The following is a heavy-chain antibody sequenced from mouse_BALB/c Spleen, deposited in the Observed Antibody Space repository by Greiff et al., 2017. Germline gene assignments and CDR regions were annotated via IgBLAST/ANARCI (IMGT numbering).Heavy chain of an antibody. Sequence: EVHLVESGPGLVKPSQSLSLTCTVTGYSITSDYAWNWIRQFPGNKLEWMGYISYSGSTSYNPSLKSRISITRDTSKNQFFLQLNSVTTEDTATYYCARSAYYYGSSLYAMDYWGQGTSVTVSS. V-gene: IGHV3-2*02. CDR2: ISYSGST. J-gene: IGHJ4*01. CDR1: GYSITSDYA. CDR3: ARSAYYYGSSLYAMDY. D-gene: IGHD1-1*01.